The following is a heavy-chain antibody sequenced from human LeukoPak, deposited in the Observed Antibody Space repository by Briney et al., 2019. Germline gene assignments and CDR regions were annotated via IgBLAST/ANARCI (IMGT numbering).Heavy chain of an antibody. D-gene: IGHD5-18*01. Sequence: SETLSLTCTVSGGSISSSSYYWGWIRQPPGKGLEWIGSVYYSGTTYYNPSLKSRVTISVDTSKNQFSLKLSSVTAADTAVYYCARDRSGGLQPIDYWGQGALVTVSS. J-gene: IGHJ4*02. CDR2: VYYSGTT. CDR3: ARDRSGGLQPIDY. CDR1: GGSISSSSYY. V-gene: IGHV4-39*07.